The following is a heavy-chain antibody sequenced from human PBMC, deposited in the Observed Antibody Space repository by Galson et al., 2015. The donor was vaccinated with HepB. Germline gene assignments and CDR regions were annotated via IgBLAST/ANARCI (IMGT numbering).Heavy chain of an antibody. CDR2: IIPIFGTA. D-gene: IGHD1-26*01. Sequence: SVKVSCKASGGTFSSYAISWVRQAPGQGLEWMGGIIPIFGTANYAQKFQGRVTITADKSTSTAYMELSSLRSEDTAVYYCARVPHSGSLPLYWGQGTLVTVSS. V-gene: IGHV1-69*06. J-gene: IGHJ4*02. CDR3: ARVPHSGSLPLY. CDR1: GGTFSSYA.